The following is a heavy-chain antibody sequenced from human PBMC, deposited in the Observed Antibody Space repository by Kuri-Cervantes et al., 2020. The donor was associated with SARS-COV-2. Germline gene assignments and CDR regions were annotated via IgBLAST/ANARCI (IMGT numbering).Heavy chain of an antibody. V-gene: IGHV4-38-2*01. CDR2: IYHSGST. CDR1: GYSISSGYY. D-gene: IGHD3-3*01. CDR3: ARGRYDFWSGFFPPTL. Sequence: SETLSLTCAVSGYSISSGYYWGWIRQPPGRGLEWIGSIYHSGSTYYNPSLKSRVTISVDTSKNQFSLKLSSVTAADTAVYYCARGRYDFWSGFFPPTLWGQGTLVTVSS. J-gene: IGHJ4*02.